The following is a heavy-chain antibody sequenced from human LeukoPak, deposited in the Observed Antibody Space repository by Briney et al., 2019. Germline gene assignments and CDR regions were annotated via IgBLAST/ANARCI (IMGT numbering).Heavy chain of an antibody. D-gene: IGHD4-17*01. V-gene: IGHV4-30-4*08. CDR2: IYYSGST. J-gene: IGHJ4*02. CDR1: GGSISSSSYY. CDR3: ARGDDYGDYVGY. Sequence: SETLSLTCTVSGGSISSSSYYWGWIRQPPGKGLEWIGYIYYSGSTYYNPSLKSRVTISVDTSKNQFSLKLSSVTAADTAVYYCARGDDYGDYVGYWGQGTLVTVSS.